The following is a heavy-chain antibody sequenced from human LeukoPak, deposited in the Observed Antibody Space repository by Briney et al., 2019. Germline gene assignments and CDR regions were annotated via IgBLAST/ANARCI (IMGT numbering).Heavy chain of an antibody. J-gene: IGHJ4*02. CDR1: GFTFSSYS. D-gene: IGHD1-1*01. Sequence: GGSLRLSCAASGFTFSSYSMRWVRQAPGKGLEWVSGISGSGESTYYADSVKGRFTISRDNSKNTVYLQMNSLRAEDTAVYYCVKGLVQTTMSYSVDYWGQGALVTVSS. V-gene: IGHV3-23*01. CDR3: VKGLVQTTMSYSVDY. CDR2: ISGSGEST.